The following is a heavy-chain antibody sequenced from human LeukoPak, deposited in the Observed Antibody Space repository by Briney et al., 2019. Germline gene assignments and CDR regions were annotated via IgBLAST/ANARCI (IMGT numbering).Heavy chain of an antibody. J-gene: IGHJ6*02. Sequence: GGSLRLSCAASGFTFSDYYLNWIRQAPGKGLEWVSSISRTGYTIYYADSVKGRFTMSRDNAKNSLYLQMNSLRAEDTAVYYCARSDGMDVWGQGTTVTVSS. V-gene: IGHV3-11*01. CDR2: ISRTGYTI. CDR1: GFTFSDYY. CDR3: ARSDGMDV.